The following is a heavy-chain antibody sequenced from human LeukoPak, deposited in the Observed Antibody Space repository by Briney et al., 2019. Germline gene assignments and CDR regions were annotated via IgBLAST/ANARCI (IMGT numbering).Heavy chain of an antibody. J-gene: IGHJ4*02. CDR1: GFTVITND. CDR2: LYSDGNT. V-gene: IGHV3-53*01. D-gene: IGHD1-14*01. CDR3: ARGVEPLAANTLAY. Sequence: GGSLRLSCAASGFTVITNDMSWVRQAPGKGLEWVSVLYSDGNTKYTDSVQGRFTISRDNSKNTLYLEMNSLSPDDTAVYYCARGVEPLAANTLAYWGQGTLVIVSS.